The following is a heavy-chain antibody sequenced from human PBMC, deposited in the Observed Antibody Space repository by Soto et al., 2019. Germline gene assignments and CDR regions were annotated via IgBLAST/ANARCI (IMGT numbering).Heavy chain of an antibody. V-gene: IGHV3-21*02. CDR3: AKARGDIVYSGSSFEY. J-gene: IGHJ4*02. Sequence: EVQLVESGGGLVKPGESLRLSCAASGFSFGASSMNWVRQAPGKGLEWVSSINSGGRFIYYADSIKGRFTISRDNDKNSLHLQMNSLRAEDTAVYYCAKARGDIVYSGSSFEYWGQGALVTVSS. D-gene: IGHD1-26*01. CDR1: GFSFGASS. CDR2: INSGGRFI.